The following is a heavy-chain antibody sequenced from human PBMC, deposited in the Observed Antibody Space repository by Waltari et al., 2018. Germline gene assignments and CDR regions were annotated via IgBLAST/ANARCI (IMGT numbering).Heavy chain of an antibody. D-gene: IGHD4-17*01. CDR2: INHSGST. Sequence: QVQLQQWGAGLLKPSETPSLTCAVYGGSFSGYYLSWIRQPQGKGLEWIGEINHSGSTNYNPSLKSRVTISVDTSKNQFSLKLSSVTAADTAVYYCARGRYSTTVTREFDYWGQGTLVTVSS. J-gene: IGHJ4*02. V-gene: IGHV4-34*02. CDR3: ARGRYSTTVTREFDY. CDR1: GGSFSGYY.